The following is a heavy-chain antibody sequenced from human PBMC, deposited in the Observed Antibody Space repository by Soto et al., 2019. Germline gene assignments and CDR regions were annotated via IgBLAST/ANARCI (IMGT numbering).Heavy chain of an antibody. V-gene: IGHV4-31*03. Sequence: LSLTCTVSGGSISSGGYYWSWIRQHPGKGLEWIGYIYYSGSTYYNPSLKSRVTISVDTSKNQFSLKLSSVTAADTAVYYCARDSSRGFDYWGQGTLVTVSS. CDR2: IYYSGST. CDR1: GGSISSGGYY. D-gene: IGHD6-13*01. CDR3: ARDSSRGFDY. J-gene: IGHJ4*02.